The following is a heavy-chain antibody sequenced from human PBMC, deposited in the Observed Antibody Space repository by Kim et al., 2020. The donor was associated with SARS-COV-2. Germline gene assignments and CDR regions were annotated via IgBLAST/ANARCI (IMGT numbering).Heavy chain of an antibody. V-gene: IGHV1-2*02. J-gene: IGHJ4*02. Sequence: NYWQTFQGGVTMTRDTSISTAYMELSRLRSDDTAVYYCARDLAVAPGFDYWGQGTLVTVSS. CDR3: ARDLAVAPGFDY. D-gene: IGHD6-19*01.